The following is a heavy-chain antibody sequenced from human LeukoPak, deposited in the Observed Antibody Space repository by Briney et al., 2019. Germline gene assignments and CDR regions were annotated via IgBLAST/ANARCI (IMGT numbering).Heavy chain of an antibody. V-gene: IGHV3-21*01. CDR1: GFTFSSYS. Sequence: SGGSLRLPCAASGFTFSSYSMNWVRQAPGKGLEWVSSISSSSSYIYYADSVEGRFTISRDNAKNSLYLQMNSLRAEDTAVYYCARDLRAGGYYYYGMDVWGQGTTVTVSS. CDR2: ISSSSSYI. D-gene: IGHD3-10*01. J-gene: IGHJ6*02. CDR3: ARDLRAGGYYYYGMDV.